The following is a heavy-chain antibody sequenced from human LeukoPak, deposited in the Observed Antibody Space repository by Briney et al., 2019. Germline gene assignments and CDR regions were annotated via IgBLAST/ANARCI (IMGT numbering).Heavy chain of an antibody. J-gene: IGHJ4*02. CDR1: GGSISSSSYY. CDR3: ARHLRNTGYISGWAETNY. Sequence: SETLSLTCTVSGGSISSSSYYWGWIRQPPGKGLEWIGSIYYSGSTYYNPSLKSRVTISVDTSKNQFSLKLTSVTAADTAVYYCARHLRNTGYISGWAETNYWGQGTQVTVSS. D-gene: IGHD6-19*01. CDR2: IYYSGST. V-gene: IGHV4-39*01.